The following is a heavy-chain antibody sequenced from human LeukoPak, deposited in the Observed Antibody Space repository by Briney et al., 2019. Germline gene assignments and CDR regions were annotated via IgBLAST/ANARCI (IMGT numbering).Heavy chain of an antibody. D-gene: IGHD5-18*01. CDR2: IYNSGST. J-gene: IGHJ4*02. V-gene: IGHV4-34*01. Sequence: PSETLSLTCAVYGGSFSGSNWSWIRQPPGKGLEWIGEIYNSGSTIYIPSLKSRVTISVDTSKNQFSLNLISVTAADTAVYYCVSPRGFSYGYFDYWGQGTLVTVSS. CDR1: GGSFSGSN. CDR3: VSPRGFSYGYFDY.